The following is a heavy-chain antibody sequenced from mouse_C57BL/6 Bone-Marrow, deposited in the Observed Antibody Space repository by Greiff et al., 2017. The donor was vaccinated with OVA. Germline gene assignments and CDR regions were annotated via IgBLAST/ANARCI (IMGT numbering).Heavy chain of an antibody. CDR1: GYTFTSYG. CDR2: IYPRSGNT. CDR3: AREGPDGNFDY. V-gene: IGHV1-81*01. J-gene: IGHJ2*01. D-gene: IGHD2-3*01. Sequence: QVQLKQSGAELARPGASVKLSCKASGYTFTSYGISWVKQRTGQGLEWIGEIYPRSGNTYYNEKFKGKATLTADKSSSTAYMELRSLTSEDSAVYFCAREGPDGNFDYWGQGTTLTVSS.